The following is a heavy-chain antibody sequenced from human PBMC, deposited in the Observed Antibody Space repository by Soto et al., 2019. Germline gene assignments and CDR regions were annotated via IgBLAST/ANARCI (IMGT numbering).Heavy chain of an antibody. Sequence: EVQLLESGGGLVQPGGSLRLSCAASGFTFSSKASSWVRQAPGKGREWVSAISGRGGSTYYADSVKGRFTISRDNSKNTLYLQMNSLRAEDTAVYYCAKGNTQYGDCSWGQGTLVTVSS. CDR1: GFTFSSKA. V-gene: IGHV3-23*01. CDR3: AKGNTQYGDCS. D-gene: IGHD2-21*02. J-gene: IGHJ5*02. CDR2: ISGRGGST.